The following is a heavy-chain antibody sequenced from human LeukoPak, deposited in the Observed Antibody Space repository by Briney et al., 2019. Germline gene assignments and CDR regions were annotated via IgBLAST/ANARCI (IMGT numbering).Heavy chain of an antibody. CDR2: IYPGDSNT. J-gene: IGHJ4*02. CDR1: GYSFTNYW. Sequence: GESLKISCKGSGYSFTNYWIGWVRQMPGKGLEWMGIIYPGDSNTKYNPSFQGQVTISTDRSISTAYLQWSSLKASDSAMYYCARAYNGDLRWDYWGQGTLVTVSS. V-gene: IGHV5-51*01. D-gene: IGHD4-17*01. CDR3: ARAYNGDLRWDY.